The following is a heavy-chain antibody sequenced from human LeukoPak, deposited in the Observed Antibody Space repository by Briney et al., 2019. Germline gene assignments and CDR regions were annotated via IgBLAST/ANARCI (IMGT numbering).Heavy chain of an antibody. J-gene: IGHJ3*02. Sequence: SETLSLTCTVSGGSISSSYWSWIRQPPGKGLEWIGYIYYSGSTNYNPSLKSRVTISVDTSKNQFSLKLSSVAAADTAVYYCARVLSGAFDIWGQGTMVTVSS. CDR1: GGSISSSY. CDR2: IYYSGST. V-gene: IGHV4-59*01. D-gene: IGHD2/OR15-2a*01. CDR3: ARVLSGAFDI.